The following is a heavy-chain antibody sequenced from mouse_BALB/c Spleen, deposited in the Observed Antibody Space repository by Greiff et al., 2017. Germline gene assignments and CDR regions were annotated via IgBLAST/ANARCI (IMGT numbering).Heavy chain of an antibody. CDR3: ARELYEPY. D-gene: IGHD2-3*01. Sequence: VQLQQSGAELARPGASVKMSCKASGYSFTSYTMHWVKQRPGQGLEWIGHINPSSGYTNYNQKFKDKATLTADKSSSTAYMQLSSLTSDDSAVYCCARELYEPYWGQGTTLTVSS. CDR1: GYSFTSYT. CDR2: INPSSGYT. J-gene: IGHJ2*01. V-gene: IGHV1-4*01.